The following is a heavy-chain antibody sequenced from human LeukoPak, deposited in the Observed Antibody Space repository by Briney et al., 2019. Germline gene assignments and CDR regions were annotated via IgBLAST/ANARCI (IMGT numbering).Heavy chain of an antibody. V-gene: IGHV1-18*01. CDR1: GYTFTSYG. Sequence: ASVKVSCKASGYTFTSYGISWVRQAPGQGLEWMGWISAYNGNTNYAQKLQGRVTMTTDTSTSTAYMELHRLRSDDTAVYYCATAPLNGYNSGWYSFDYWGQGALVTVSS. CDR2: ISAYNGNT. J-gene: IGHJ4*02. CDR3: ATAPLNGYNSGWYSFDY. D-gene: IGHD6-19*01.